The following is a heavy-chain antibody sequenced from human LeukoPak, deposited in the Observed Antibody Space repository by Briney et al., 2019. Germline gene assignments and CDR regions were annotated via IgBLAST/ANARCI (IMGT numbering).Heavy chain of an antibody. J-gene: IGHJ4*02. Sequence: ASVKVSCKASGYTFTSYGICWVRQAPGQGLEWMGWISAYNGNTNYAQKLQGRVTMTTDTSTSTAYMELRSLRSDDTAVYYCARDSSSWYSAYYFDYWGQGTLVTVSS. CDR1: GYTFTSYG. V-gene: IGHV1-18*01. CDR3: ARDSSSWYSAYYFDY. CDR2: ISAYNGNT. D-gene: IGHD6-13*01.